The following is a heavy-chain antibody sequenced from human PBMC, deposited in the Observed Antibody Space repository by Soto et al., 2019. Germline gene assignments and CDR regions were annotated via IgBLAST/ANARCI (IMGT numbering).Heavy chain of an antibody. V-gene: IGHV1-69*02. Sequence: QVQLVQSGAEVKKPGSSVKVSCKASGGTFSSYTISWVRQAPGQGLEWMGRIIPILGIANYAQKFQGRVTITADKSTSKAYMELSSLRSEDTAVYYCAGGGSKYYDSSGSEGWGQGTLVTVSS. CDR1: GGTFSSYT. J-gene: IGHJ4*02. D-gene: IGHD3-22*01. CDR3: AGGGSKYYDSSGSEG. CDR2: IIPILGIA.